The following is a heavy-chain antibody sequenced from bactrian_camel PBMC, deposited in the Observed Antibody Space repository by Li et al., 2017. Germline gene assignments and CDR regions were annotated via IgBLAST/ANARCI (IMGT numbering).Heavy chain of an antibody. Sequence: HVQLVESGGGLVEPGGSLRLSCAASGFTYSSHCMGWFRQAPGKEREGVASIDSGGSISYADSVKGRFTISRDNAKDMLYLQMNSLKPEDTAMYYCAADPPSSWNSEPCKIYEYFYWGQGTQVTVS. D-gene: IGHD4*01. CDR3: AADPPSSWNSEPCKIYEYFY. CDR1: GFTYSSHC. J-gene: IGHJ4*01. CDR2: IDSGGSI. V-gene: IGHV3S26*01.